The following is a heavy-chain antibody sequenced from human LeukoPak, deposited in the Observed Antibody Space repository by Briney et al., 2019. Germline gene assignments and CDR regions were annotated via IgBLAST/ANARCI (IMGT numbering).Heavy chain of an antibody. J-gene: IGHJ4*02. V-gene: IGHV4-30-4*01. Sequence: PSQTLSLTCTVSGGSISSGDYYWSWIRQPPGKGLEWIGYIYYSGSTYYNPSLKSRVTISVDTSKNQFSLKLTSVTAADTAVYYCAGHHPRNTVDFWGQGTLVTVSS. CDR3: AGHHPRNTVDF. CDR2: IYYSGST. D-gene: IGHD2/OR15-2a*01. CDR1: GGSISSGDYY.